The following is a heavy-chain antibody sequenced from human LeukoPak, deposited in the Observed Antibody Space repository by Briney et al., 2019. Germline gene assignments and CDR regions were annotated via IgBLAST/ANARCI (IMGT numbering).Heavy chain of an antibody. CDR3: AREVGGFGIHLYYFDY. V-gene: IGHV1-46*01. J-gene: IGHJ4*02. D-gene: IGHD3-10*01. CDR2: INPSGGST. CDR1: GYTFTSYY. Sequence: GASVKVSCKASGYTFTSYYMHWVRQAPGQGLEWMGIINPSGGSTSYAQKFQGRVTMTRDTSTSTVYMELSSLRSEDTAVYYCAREVGGFGIHLYYFDYWGQGTLVTVSS.